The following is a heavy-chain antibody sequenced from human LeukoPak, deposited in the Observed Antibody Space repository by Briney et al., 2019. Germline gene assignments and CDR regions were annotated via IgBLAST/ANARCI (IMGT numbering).Heavy chain of an antibody. CDR3: ARSYVYFDY. CDR1: GGSISGYY. J-gene: IGHJ4*02. V-gene: IGHV4-59*08. D-gene: IGHD1-26*01. CDR2: IYYSGST. Sequence: PSETLSLTCTVSGGSISGYYWSWIRQPPGKGLEWIGYIYYSGSTDYNPSLKSRVTISVDTSKNQFSLKLSSVTAADTAVYYCARSYVYFDYWGQGTLVTVSS.